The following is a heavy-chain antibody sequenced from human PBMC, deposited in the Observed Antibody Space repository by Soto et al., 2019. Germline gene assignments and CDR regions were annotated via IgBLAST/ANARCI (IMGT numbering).Heavy chain of an antibody. V-gene: IGHV4-31*03. CDR2: IYYSGNT. J-gene: IGHJ3*02. D-gene: IGHD3-22*01. CDR1: GGSISSGGYY. CDR3: ARDYASSGYWGDAFDI. Sequence: TLSLTCTVSGGSISSGGYYWSWIRQPPGKGLEWIGYIYYSGNTYYNPSFKSRLTISVDTSKNQFSLNLSSVTAADTAVYYCARDYASSGYWGDAFDIWGQGTMVTVS.